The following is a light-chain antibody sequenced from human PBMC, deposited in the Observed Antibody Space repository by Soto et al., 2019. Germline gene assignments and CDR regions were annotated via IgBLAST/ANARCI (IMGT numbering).Light chain of an antibody. CDR1: QDIGSN. CDR2: GAS. J-gene: IGKJ2*01. Sequence: VLTQSPATLSVSPGERATLSCRASQDIGSNLAWYQQKPGQAPRLLIYGASTRAPDLPARFSGSESGTDFTLTISSLQSEDFGGYYCQHYNNWPPNTFGQGTKLEI. CDR3: QHYNNWPPNT. V-gene: IGKV3-15*01.